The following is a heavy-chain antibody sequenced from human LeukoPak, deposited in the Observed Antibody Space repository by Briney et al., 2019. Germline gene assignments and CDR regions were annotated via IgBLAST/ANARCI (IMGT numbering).Heavy chain of an antibody. J-gene: IGHJ6*03. CDR1: GFTVSSNT. V-gene: IGHV3-53*01. D-gene: IGHD3-3*01. Sequence: GGSLRLSCAASGFTVSSNTMSWVRQAPGKGLELVSVLYSDGRTYYADSVKGRFTISRDNSKNTLFLQMNSLRAEDTAVYYCAKDLVRITIFGVVIPPGYYMDVWGKGTTVTVSS. CDR2: LYSDGRT. CDR3: AKDLVRITIFGVVIPPGYYMDV.